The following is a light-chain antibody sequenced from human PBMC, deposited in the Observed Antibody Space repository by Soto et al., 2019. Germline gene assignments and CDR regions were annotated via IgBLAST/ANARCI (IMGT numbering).Light chain of an antibody. V-gene: IGKV4-1*01. J-gene: IGKJ1*01. CDR2: WAS. CDR1: QSVLYSANNKNY. Sequence: DIVMTQFPDSLAVSLGERATINCKSSQSVLYSANNKNYLAWYQQKPGQPPKLLIYWASTRESGVPDRFSGSGSGTDFTLTISSLQDEDVAVYYCQQYYSTPRTFGQGTKVEIK. CDR3: QQYYSTPRT.